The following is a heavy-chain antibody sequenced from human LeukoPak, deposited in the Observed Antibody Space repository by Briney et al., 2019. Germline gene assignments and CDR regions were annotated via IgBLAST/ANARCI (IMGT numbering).Heavy chain of an antibody. CDR3: AREWRYCSSTSCYRVPGGYYGMDV. CDR2: MNPNWGNK. Sequence: ASVKVSCKASGYTFTSYDIKWVRQATGQGLEWIGWMNPNWGNKVYAQKFQGRVNMTRNTSISTAYMELSSLRSEDTAVYYCAREWRYCSSTSCYRVPGGYYGMDVWGQGTTVTVSS. J-gene: IGHJ6*02. D-gene: IGHD2-2*02. V-gene: IGHV1-8*01. CDR1: GYTFTSYD.